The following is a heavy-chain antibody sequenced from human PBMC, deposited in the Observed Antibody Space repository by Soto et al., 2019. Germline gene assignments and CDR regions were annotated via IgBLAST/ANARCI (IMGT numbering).Heavy chain of an antibody. Sequence: SETLSLTCTVSGGSISSYYWSWIRQPPGKGLEWIGYIYYSGSTNYNPSLKSRVTISVDTSKNQFSLKLSSVTAADTAVYYCARRYGVAIDIWGQGPMVTVSS. CDR2: IYYSGST. V-gene: IGHV4-59*08. CDR1: GGSISSYY. CDR3: ARRYGVAIDI. J-gene: IGHJ3*02. D-gene: IGHD3-10*01.